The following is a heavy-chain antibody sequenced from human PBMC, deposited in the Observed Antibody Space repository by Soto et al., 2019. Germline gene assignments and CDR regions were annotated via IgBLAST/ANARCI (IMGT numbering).Heavy chain of an antibody. V-gene: IGHV1-69*01. CDR2: IIPIFGTT. D-gene: IGHD1-26*01. Sequence: QVQLVQSGAEVKKPGSSVKVSCKASGGTFSTYAITWVRQAPGQGLEWLGGIIPIFGTTDYPRKFQGRVTITAAESTSTVFIELSSLTSEDTAVYYCARGVGAYYFDYWGQGTLVTVSS. J-gene: IGHJ4*02. CDR3: ARGVGAYYFDY. CDR1: GGTFSTYA.